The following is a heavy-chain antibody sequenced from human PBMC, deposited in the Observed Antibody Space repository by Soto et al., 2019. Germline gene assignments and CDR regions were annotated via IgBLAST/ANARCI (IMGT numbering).Heavy chain of an antibody. J-gene: IGHJ5*02. CDR3: AKVRIAAAGPKINWFDP. Sequence: EVQLLESGGGLVQPGGSLRLSCAASGFTFSSYAMSWVRQAPGKGLEWVSAISGSGGSTYYADSVKGRFTISRDNSKNTLYLQINSLRAEDTAVYYCAKVRIAAAGPKINWFDPWGQGTLVTVSS. CDR2: ISGSGGST. V-gene: IGHV3-23*01. CDR1: GFTFSSYA. D-gene: IGHD6-13*01.